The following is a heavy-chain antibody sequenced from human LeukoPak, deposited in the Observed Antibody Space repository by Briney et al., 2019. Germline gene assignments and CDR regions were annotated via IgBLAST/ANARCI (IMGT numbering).Heavy chain of an antibody. J-gene: IGHJ5*02. D-gene: IGHD3/OR15-3a*01. CDR1: GGSISSGGYS. Sequence: SETLSLTCAVSGGSISSGGYSWSWIRQPPGKGLEWIGYIYHSGSTYYNPSLESRVTISVDRSKNQFSLKLSSVTAADTAVYYCARDDTSWTGGGWFDPWGQGTLVTVSS. CDR2: IYHSGST. V-gene: IGHV4-30-2*01. CDR3: ARDDTSWTGGGWFDP.